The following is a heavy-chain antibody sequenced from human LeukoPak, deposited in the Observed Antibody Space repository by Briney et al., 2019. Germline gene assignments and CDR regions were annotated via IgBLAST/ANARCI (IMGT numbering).Heavy chain of an antibody. V-gene: IGHV1-2*02. D-gene: IGHD6-13*01. J-gene: IGHJ6*02. CDR3: ARELKGSSSWFSYYYYGMDV. Sequence: ASVKVSCKASGYTFTGYYMHWVRQAPGQGLEWMGWINPNSGGTNYAQKFQGRVTMTRDTSIGTAYMELSRLRSDDTAVYYCARELKGSSSWFSYYYYGMDVWGQGTTVTVSS. CDR1: GYTFTGYY. CDR2: INPNSGGT.